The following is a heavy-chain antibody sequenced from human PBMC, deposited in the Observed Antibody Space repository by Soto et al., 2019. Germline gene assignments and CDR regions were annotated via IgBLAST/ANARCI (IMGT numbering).Heavy chain of an antibody. CDR1: GGSISSSSYY. CDR2: IHYSGST. CDR3: ARHATRLVSFDY. Sequence: SETLSLTCTVSGGSISSSSYYWGWIRQPPGKGLEWIGSIHYSGSTYYNPSLKSRVTISVDTSKNQFSLKLSSVTAADTAVYYCARHATRLVSFDYWGQGTLVTVSS. J-gene: IGHJ4*02. V-gene: IGHV4-39*01. D-gene: IGHD6-19*01.